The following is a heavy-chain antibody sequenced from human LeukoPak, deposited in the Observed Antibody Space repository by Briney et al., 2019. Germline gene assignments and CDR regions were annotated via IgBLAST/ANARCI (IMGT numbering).Heavy chain of an antibody. V-gene: IGHV4-4*07. J-gene: IGHJ4*02. D-gene: IGHD3-10*01. CDR3: AREKYYYGSGSYPFDY. Sequence: SETLSLTCTVSGGSISSYYWSWIRQPAGKGLEWIGRMHTSGSTNHNPSLKSRVTMSGDTSKNQFSLKLTSVTAADTAVYYCAREKYYYGSGSYPFDYWGQGTLVTVSS. CDR1: GGSISSYY. CDR2: MHTSGST.